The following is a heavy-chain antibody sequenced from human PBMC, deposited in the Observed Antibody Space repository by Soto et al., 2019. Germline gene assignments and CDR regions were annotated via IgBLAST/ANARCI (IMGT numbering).Heavy chain of an antibody. D-gene: IGHD6-13*01. Sequence: EVRLLESGGGLVQPGGSLRLSCAASGFTFSTYAMSWVRQAPGKGLEWVSAISGSGDSTFYADSVKGRFTISRDNAENTLLLQMSSLRVEDMAVYYCARDSPYSRSWVPFDYWGQGTLVTVSS. V-gene: IGHV3-23*01. CDR2: ISGSGDST. J-gene: IGHJ4*02. CDR1: GFTFSTYA. CDR3: ARDSPYSRSWVPFDY.